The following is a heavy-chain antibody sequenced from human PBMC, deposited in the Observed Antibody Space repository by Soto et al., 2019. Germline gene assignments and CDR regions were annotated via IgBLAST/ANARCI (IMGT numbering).Heavy chain of an antibody. Sequence: SETLSLTCTVSGGSISSYYWSWIRQPPGKGLEWIGYIYYSGSTNYNPSLKSRVTISVDTSKNQFSLKLSSVTAADTAVYYCARGQAARPFYYYYGMDVWGQGTTVTVSS. CDR3: ARGQAARPFYYYYGMDV. J-gene: IGHJ6*02. CDR2: IYYSGST. D-gene: IGHD6-6*01. CDR1: GGSISSYY. V-gene: IGHV4-59*01.